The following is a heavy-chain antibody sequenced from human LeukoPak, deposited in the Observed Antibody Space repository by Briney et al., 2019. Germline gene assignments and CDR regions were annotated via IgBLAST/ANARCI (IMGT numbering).Heavy chain of an antibody. Sequence: SETLSLTCTVSGGSISSYYWSWIRQSPGKGLEWIGYIYYDGSTNYNPSLRGRVTISVDTPKNQFSLKLSSVTAAETAVYYCAREGRYRYGYNEYHLYMDIWGKGATVTVSS. CDR3: AREGRYRYGYNEYHLYMDI. D-gene: IGHD5-18*01. CDR1: GGSISSYY. V-gene: IGHV4-59*12. CDR2: IYYDGST. J-gene: IGHJ6*03.